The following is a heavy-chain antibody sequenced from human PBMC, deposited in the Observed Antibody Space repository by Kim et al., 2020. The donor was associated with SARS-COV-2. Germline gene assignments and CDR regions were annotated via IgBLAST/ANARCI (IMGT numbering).Heavy chain of an antibody. Sequence: TANYAQKFQGRVTITADESTSTAYMELSSLRSEDTAVYYCARDDDRAFDYWGQGTLVTVSS. CDR2: TA. V-gene: IGHV1-69*01. CDR3: ARDDDRAFDY. J-gene: IGHJ4*02. D-gene: IGHD1-1*01.